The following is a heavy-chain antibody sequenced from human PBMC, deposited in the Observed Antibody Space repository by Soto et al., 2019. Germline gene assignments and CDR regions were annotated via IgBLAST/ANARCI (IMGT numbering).Heavy chain of an antibody. CDR3: ARLDYYDSSGYYSPFDS. D-gene: IGHD3-22*01. CDR2: INNYNGKT. CDR1: GYTFSTYG. Sequence: ASVKVSCKASGYTFSTYGISWERQAPGQGLEWMGWINNYNGKTKYAQKVQGRVTMTTDTSTSTAYMELRSLRSDDTAVYYCARLDYYDSSGYYSPFDSWGQGTLVTVSS. V-gene: IGHV1-18*01. J-gene: IGHJ4*02.